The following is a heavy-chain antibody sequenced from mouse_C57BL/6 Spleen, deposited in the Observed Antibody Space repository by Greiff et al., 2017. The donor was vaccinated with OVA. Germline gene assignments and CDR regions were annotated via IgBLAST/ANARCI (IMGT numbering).Heavy chain of an antibody. CDR1: GYTFTSYW. D-gene: IGHD3-2*02. CDR2: IYPGSGST. Sequence: QVQLQQPGAELVKPGASVKMSCKASGYTFTSYWITWVKQRPGQGLEWIGDIYPGSGSTNYNEKFKSKATLTVDTSSSTAYMQLSSLTSEDSAVYYCARVGASSGHVDYWGQGTTLTVSS. CDR3: ARVGASSGHVDY. V-gene: IGHV1-55*01. J-gene: IGHJ2*01.